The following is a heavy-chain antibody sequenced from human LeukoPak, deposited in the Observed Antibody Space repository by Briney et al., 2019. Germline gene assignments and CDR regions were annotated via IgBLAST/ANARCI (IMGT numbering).Heavy chain of an antibody. D-gene: IGHD6-13*01. Sequence: SETLSLTCTVSGGSISSYYWSWIRQPPGKGLEWIGYIYTSGSTNYNPSLKSRVTISVDTFKNQFSLKLSSVTAADTAVYYCARTRLRAAADYYFDYWGQGTLVTVSS. J-gene: IGHJ4*02. CDR3: ARTRLRAAADYYFDY. CDR2: IYTSGST. CDR1: GGSISSYY. V-gene: IGHV4-4*09.